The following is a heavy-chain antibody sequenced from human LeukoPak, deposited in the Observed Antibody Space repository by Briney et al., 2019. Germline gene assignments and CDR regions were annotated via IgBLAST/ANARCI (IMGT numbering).Heavy chain of an antibody. CDR3: TRKESDFDH. CDR2: IRSKAYGGTT. J-gene: IGHJ4*02. CDR1: GFTFGDYA. Sequence: PGGSLRLSCTASGFTFGDYAMSWVRQAPGKGLEWVGFIRSKAYGGTTEYAASVKGRFTISRDDSKSIAYLQMNSLKTEDTAVYYCTRKESDFDHWGQGTLVTVSS. V-gene: IGHV3-49*04.